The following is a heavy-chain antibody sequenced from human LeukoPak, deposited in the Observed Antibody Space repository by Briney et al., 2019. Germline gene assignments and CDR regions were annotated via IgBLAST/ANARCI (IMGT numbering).Heavy chain of an antibody. Sequence: GGSLRLSCAGSEFTFNNYAMNWVRQTPGKGLEWVAAISGTGGTTYYADSVKGRSTISRDNSKSTVALQMYSLRAEDTAVYYCAKPAQTDCGGDCFFDYWGQGTLVTVSS. D-gene: IGHD2-21*02. CDR3: AKPAQTDCGGDCFFDY. J-gene: IGHJ4*02. CDR2: ISGTGGTT. CDR1: EFTFNNYA. V-gene: IGHV3-23*01.